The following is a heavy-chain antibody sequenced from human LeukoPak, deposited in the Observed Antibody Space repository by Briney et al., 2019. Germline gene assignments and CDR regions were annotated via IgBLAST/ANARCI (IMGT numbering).Heavy chain of an antibody. Sequence: SVKVSCKASGGTFSSYAISWVRQAPGQGLEWMGRIIPIFGTANYAQKFQGRVTITTDESTSTAYMELSSLRSEDTAVYYCAREYCSGGSCYLPDVFDIWGQGTMVTVSS. J-gene: IGHJ3*02. CDR1: GGTFSSYA. CDR3: AREYCSGGSCYLPDVFDI. CDR2: IIPIFGTA. V-gene: IGHV1-69*05. D-gene: IGHD2-15*01.